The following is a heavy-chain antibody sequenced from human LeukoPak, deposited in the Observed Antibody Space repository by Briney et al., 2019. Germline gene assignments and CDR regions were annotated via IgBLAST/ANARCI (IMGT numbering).Heavy chain of an antibody. J-gene: IGHJ6*03. D-gene: IGHD6-6*01. CDR2: IWYDGSNK. CDR3: ARGRNSSSYYYYYMDV. Sequence: SGRSLRLSCAASGFTFSSYGMHWVRQAPGKGLEWVAVIWYDGSNKYYADSVKGRFTISRDNSKNTLYLQMNSLRAEDTAVYYCARGRNSSSYYYYYMDVWGKGTTVTVSS. V-gene: IGHV3-33*01. CDR1: GFTFSSYG.